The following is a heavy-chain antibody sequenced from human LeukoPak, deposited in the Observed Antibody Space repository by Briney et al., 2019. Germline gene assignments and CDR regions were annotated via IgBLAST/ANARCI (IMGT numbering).Heavy chain of an antibody. CDR1: GFIFSSYE. CDR2: ISSSGSTI. CDR3: ARDDSYGLDY. V-gene: IGHV3-48*03. J-gene: IGHJ4*02. Sequence: GGSLRLACAASGFIFSSYEMNWVRRATGKGLEWVSYISSSGSTIYYADSVKGRSTISRDNAKNSLYLQMNSLRAEDTAVYCCARDDSYGLDYWGQGTLVTVSS. D-gene: IGHD5-18*01.